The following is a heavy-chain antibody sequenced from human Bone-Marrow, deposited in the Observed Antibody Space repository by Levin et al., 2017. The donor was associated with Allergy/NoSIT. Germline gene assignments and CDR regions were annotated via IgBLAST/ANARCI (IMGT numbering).Heavy chain of an antibody. CDR3: ARGTAGNDY. V-gene: IGHV4-34*01. CDR2: INHSGST. J-gene: IGHJ4*02. CDR1: GGSFSGYY. Sequence: GSLRLSCAVYGGSFSGYYWGWIRQPPGKGLEWIGEINHSGSTNYNPSLKSRVTISVDTSKNQFSLKLSSVTAADTAVYYCARGTAGNDYWGQGTLVTVSS. D-gene: IGHD3-10*01.